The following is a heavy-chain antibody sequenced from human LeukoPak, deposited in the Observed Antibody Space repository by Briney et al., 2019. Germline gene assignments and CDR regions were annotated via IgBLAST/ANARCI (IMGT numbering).Heavy chain of an antibody. D-gene: IGHD6-19*01. CDR2: IGTAGDT. Sequence: PGGSLRLSCAASGFTFSSYDMHWVRQATGKGLQWVPAIGTAGDTYYPGSVKGRFTISRENAKNSLYLQMNSLRGEDTAVYYCARGLAGEDWGQGTLVTVSS. V-gene: IGHV3-13*04. CDR3: ARGLAGED. J-gene: IGHJ4*02. CDR1: GFTFSSYD.